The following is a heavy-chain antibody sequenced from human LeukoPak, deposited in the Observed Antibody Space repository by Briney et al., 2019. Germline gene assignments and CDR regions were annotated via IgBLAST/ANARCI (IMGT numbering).Heavy chain of an antibody. D-gene: IGHD3-16*01. CDR3: ARDMRGY. CDR1: GFTFSSYA. V-gene: IGHV3-30-3*01. J-gene: IGHJ4*02. Sequence: GRSLRLSCAASGFTFSSYATHWVRQAPGKGLEWVAVISYDGSNKYYADSVKGRFTISRDNSKNTLYLQMNSLRAEDTAVYYCARDMRGYWGQGTLVTVSS. CDR2: ISYDGSNK.